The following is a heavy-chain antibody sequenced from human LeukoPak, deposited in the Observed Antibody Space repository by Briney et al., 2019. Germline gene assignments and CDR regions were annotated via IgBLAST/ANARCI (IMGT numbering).Heavy chain of an antibody. D-gene: IGHD3-10*01. Sequence: GGSLRLSCAASGFTFSSYDMHWVRQATGKGLEWVSAIGTAGDTYYPGSVKGRFTISRENAKNSLYLQINSLRAGDTAVYYCARGRGSGPQVVYYGMDVWGQGTTVTVSS. J-gene: IGHJ6*02. CDR2: IGTAGDT. CDR1: GFTFSSYD. CDR3: ARGRGSGPQVVYYGMDV. V-gene: IGHV3-13*01.